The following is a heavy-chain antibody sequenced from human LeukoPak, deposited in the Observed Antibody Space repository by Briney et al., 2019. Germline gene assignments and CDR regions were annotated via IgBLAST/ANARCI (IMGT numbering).Heavy chain of an antibody. V-gene: IGHV5-51*01. CDR3: ATAPRLDYGDFLQYSTAEYFQH. CDR1: GYSFTSYW. D-gene: IGHD4-17*01. Sequence: GESLKISCKGSGYSFTSYWIGWVRQMPGKGLEWMGIIYPGDSDTRYSPSFQGQVTISADKSISTAYLQWSSLKASDTAMYYCATAPRLDYGDFLQYSTAEYFQHWGQGTLVTVSS. J-gene: IGHJ1*01. CDR2: IYPGDSDT.